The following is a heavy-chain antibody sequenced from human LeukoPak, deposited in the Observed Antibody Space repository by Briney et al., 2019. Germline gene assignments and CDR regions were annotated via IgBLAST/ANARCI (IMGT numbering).Heavy chain of an antibody. CDR2: MSISDSTI. D-gene: IGHD2-21*01. Sequence: PGGSLRLSCAASGFTFSSYEMNWVRQAPGKGLEWVSYMSISDSTIYYADSVKGRFTISRDNAKNSLFLQMNSLRDEDTAVYYCARRGGGGRSDALDIWGQGTMVTVSS. J-gene: IGHJ3*02. CDR1: GFTFSSYE. V-gene: IGHV3-48*03. CDR3: ARRGGGGRSDALDI.